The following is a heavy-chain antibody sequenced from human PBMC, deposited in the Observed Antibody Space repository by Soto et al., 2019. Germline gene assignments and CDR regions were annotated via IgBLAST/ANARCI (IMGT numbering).Heavy chain of an antibody. Sequence: QVQLVESGGGVVQPGRSLRLSCAASGFTFSRYPMYWVRHAPGKGLEWVAVITYDGNNTYYADSVKGRFTISRDNAKNTLSLQMNNRRPEDTAVYYCAKGVGSYYFHYWGQGTLVTVSS. J-gene: IGHJ4*02. CDR1: GFTFSRYP. D-gene: IGHD1-26*01. CDR3: AKGVGSYYFHY. CDR2: ITYDGNNT. V-gene: IGHV3-30-3*01.